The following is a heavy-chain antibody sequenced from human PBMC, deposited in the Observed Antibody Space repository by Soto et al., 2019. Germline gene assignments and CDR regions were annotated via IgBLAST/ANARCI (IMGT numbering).Heavy chain of an antibody. D-gene: IGHD3-9*01. V-gene: IGHV1-69*02. CDR3: RWLINGYSEGSDF. Sequence: QVQLVQSGAEVRKPGSSVKVSCKASGVTFSSYTISWVRQAPGQGLEWMGRIIPVLGVANYAPKFQGRLTIIAAEPTSTVYMDLSSLSSEDTAMSSARWLINGYSEGSDFWGQRTFITGSS. CDR2: IIPVLGVA. J-gene: IGHJ3*01. CDR1: GVTFSSYT.